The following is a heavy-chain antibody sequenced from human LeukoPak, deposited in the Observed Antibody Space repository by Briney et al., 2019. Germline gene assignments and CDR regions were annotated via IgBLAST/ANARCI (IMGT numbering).Heavy chain of an antibody. Sequence: GESLRLSCAVSGFTFSSYSMNWVRQAPGKWLGWVSSISSSSSYIYYADSVKGRCTISRDTAKNSLYLQMNSLRAEDTAVYYCAGDPSKLPNSWRWYFDLWGRGTLVTVSS. CDR2: ISSSSSYI. CDR1: GFTFSSYS. CDR3: AGDPSKLPNSWRWYFDL. J-gene: IGHJ2*01. V-gene: IGHV3-21*01. D-gene: IGHD4-23*01.